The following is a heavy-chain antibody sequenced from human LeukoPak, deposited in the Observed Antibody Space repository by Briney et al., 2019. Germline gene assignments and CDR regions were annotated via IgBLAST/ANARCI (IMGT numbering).Heavy chain of an antibody. CDR2: IIPIFGTA. J-gene: IGHJ4*02. CDR1: GGTFSSYA. V-gene: IGHV1-69*05. D-gene: IGHD2-21*02. Sequence: GASVKVSCKASGGTFSSYAISWVRQAPGQGLEWMGRIIPIFGTANYAQKFQGRVTITTDESTSTAYMELSSLRSEDTAVYYCARSYAYCGGDCYYDYWGQGTLVTVSS. CDR3: ARSYAYCGGDCYYDY.